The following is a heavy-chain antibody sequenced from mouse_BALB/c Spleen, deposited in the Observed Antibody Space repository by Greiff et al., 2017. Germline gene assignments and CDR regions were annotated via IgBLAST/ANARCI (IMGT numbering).Heavy chain of an antibody. CDR2: IDPANGNT. CDR3: ARARFITTAPFAY. V-gene: IGHV14-3*02. J-gene: IGHJ3*01. D-gene: IGHD1-2*01. Sequence: VQLQQSGAELVKPGASVKLSCTASGFNIKDTYMHWVKQRPEQGLEWIGRIDPANGNTKYDPKFQGKATITADTSSNTAYLQLSSLTSEDTAVYYCARARFITTAPFAYWGQGTLVTVSA. CDR1: GFNIKDTY.